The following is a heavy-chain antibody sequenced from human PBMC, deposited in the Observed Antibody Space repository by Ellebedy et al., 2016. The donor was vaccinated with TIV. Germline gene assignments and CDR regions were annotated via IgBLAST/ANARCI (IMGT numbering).Heavy chain of an antibody. Sequence: GGSLRLSCAVSGFTFSTNVMSWVRQAPGKGLEYVSAISSNGGSTYYADSVKGRFTISRDNSKNTLYLQMSSLRAEDTAVYYCARDLIGFGELFASYFDYWGQGTLVTVSS. J-gene: IGHJ4*02. D-gene: IGHD3-10*01. V-gene: IGHV3-64D*06. CDR2: ISSNGGST. CDR1: GFTFSTNV. CDR3: ARDLIGFGELFASYFDY.